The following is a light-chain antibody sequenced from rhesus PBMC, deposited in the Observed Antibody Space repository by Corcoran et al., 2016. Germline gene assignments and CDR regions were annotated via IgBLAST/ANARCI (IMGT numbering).Light chain of an antibody. J-gene: IGKJ1*01. V-gene: IGKV3-53*01. Sequence: QVILTQSPATLSLSPGERATLSCRASQSVSSYLAWYQQKPGQAPRLLIYGASSRATGIPDRFSGSGSGTEFTLTISSLEPEDCAVYYCQKYSNSPRTFGQGTKVEIK. CDR2: GAS. CDR1: QSVSSY. CDR3: QKYSNSPRT.